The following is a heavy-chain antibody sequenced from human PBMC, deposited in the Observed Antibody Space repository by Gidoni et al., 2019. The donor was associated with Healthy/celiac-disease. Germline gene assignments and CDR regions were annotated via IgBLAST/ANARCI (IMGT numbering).Heavy chain of an antibody. D-gene: IGHD3-10*01. CDR3: ARVSPWGSGSYPYYFDY. CDR1: GGSLSRGSYY. CDR2: IYTSGST. V-gene: IGHV4-61*02. Sequence: QVQLQESGPGLVKPSQTLSLTCTVSGGSLSRGSYYWSWIRQPAGKGLEWIGRIYTSGSTNYNPSLKSRVTISVDTSKNQFSLKLSSVTAADTAVYYCARVSPWGSGSYPYYFDYWGQGTLVTVSS. J-gene: IGHJ4*02.